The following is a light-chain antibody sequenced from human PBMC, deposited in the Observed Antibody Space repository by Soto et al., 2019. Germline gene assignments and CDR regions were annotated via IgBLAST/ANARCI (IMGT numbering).Light chain of an antibody. CDR1: QDVGSS. J-gene: IGKJ4*01. CDR2: DAS. V-gene: IGKV3-11*01. CDR3: HQRRDWPLFT. Sequence: EIVLTQSPATLSLSPGERATLSCRASQDVGSSLAWYQQKPGQAPRLLIYDASNRATGIPPRFSGSGSATDFTLTISSLEPEDFAIYYCHQRRDWPLFTFGGGTKVEIK.